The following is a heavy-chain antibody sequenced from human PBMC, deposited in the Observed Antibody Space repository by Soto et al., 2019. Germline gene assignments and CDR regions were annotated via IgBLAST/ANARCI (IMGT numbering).Heavy chain of an antibody. V-gene: IGHV3-48*02. D-gene: IGHD1-7*01. CDR2: ISSSSSTI. CDR1: GFTFSSYS. CDR3: ARDIWDQLELRVFGY. Sequence: PGGSLRLSCAASGFTFSSYSMNWVRQAPGKGLEWVSYISSSSSTIYYADSVKGRFTISRDNAKNSLYLQMNSLRDEDTAVYYCARDIWDQLELRVFGYWGQGTLVTVSS. J-gene: IGHJ4*02.